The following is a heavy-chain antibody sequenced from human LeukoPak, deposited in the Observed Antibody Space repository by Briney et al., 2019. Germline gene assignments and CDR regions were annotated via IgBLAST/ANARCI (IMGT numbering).Heavy chain of an antibody. CDR3: ARGTTVTTGYYFDY. Sequence: GGSLRLSCAASGLTFSSYSMNWVRQAPGKGLEWVSVIYSGGTTYYADSVKGRFTLSRDNSKNTLYLQMNSLRAEDTAVYYCARGTTVTTGYYFDYWGQGTLVTVSS. CDR1: GLTFSSYS. J-gene: IGHJ4*02. CDR2: IYSGGTT. D-gene: IGHD4-17*01. V-gene: IGHV3-66*01.